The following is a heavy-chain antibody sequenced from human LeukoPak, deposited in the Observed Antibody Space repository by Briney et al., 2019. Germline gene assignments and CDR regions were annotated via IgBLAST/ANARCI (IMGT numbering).Heavy chain of an antibody. CDR3: ARVVGATDLDAFDI. CDR2: ISSNGGST. J-gene: IGHJ3*02. Sequence: PGGSLRLSCAASGFTFSSYAMHWVRQAPGKGLEYVSAISSNGGSTYYANSVKGRFTISRDNSKNTLYLQMGSLRAEDMAVYYCARVVGATDLDAFDIWGQGTMVTVSS. CDR1: GFTFSSYA. V-gene: IGHV3-64*01. D-gene: IGHD1-26*01.